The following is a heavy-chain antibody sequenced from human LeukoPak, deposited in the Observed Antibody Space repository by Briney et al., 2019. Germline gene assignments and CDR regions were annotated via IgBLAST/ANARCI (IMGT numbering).Heavy chain of an antibody. Sequence: GGSPRLSCAASGFAFSDHYMSWIRQAPGKGLEWVSYITGSSSSVYYADSVKGRFTISRDNAKKSLYLQMNSLRAEDTAVYYCARETATGYYYDTTGRGVAFDLWGQGTMVTVSS. CDR1: GFAFSDHY. CDR2: ITGSSSSV. J-gene: IGHJ3*01. D-gene: IGHD3-9*01. V-gene: IGHV3-11*01. CDR3: ARETATGYYYDTTGRGVAFDL.